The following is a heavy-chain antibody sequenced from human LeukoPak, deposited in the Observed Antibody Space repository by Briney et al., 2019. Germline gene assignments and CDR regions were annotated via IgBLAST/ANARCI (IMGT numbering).Heavy chain of an antibody. CDR2: ISYDGSNK. J-gene: IGHJ4*02. Sequence: SGGSLRLSCAASGFTFSSYAMHWVRQAPGKGLEWVAVISYDGSNKYYADSVKGRFTISRDNSKNTLYLQMNSLRAEDTAVYYCARDFSSSSNDYWGQGTLVTVSS. V-gene: IGHV3-30*04. CDR3: ARDFSSSSNDY. D-gene: IGHD6-6*01. CDR1: GFTFSSYA.